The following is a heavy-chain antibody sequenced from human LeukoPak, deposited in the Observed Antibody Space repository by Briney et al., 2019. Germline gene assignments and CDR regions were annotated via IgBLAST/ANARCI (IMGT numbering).Heavy chain of an antibody. CDR3: ASARGVYYYYGMDV. CDR1: GGSISSGDYY. CDR2: INHSGST. V-gene: IGHV4-30-4*01. D-gene: IGHD3-16*01. J-gene: IGHJ6*02. Sequence: SQTLSLTCTVSGGSISSGDYYWSWIRQPPGKGLEGIGEINHSGSTNYNPSLKRRVTISVDTSKNQFSLKLSSVTAADTAVYYCASARGVYYYYGMDVWGQGTTVTVSS.